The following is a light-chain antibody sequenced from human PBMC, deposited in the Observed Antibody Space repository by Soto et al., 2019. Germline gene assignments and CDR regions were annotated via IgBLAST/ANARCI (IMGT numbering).Light chain of an antibody. CDR2: DAS. Sequence: TQSPASLSSSPGDRATISCRASQRICSYLAWYHQKSGQDPRLLIYDASTRATGVPARFSGSGSGTEFTLTISSLQPEDVAAYYCQQYGSSPPTFGQGTKVDIK. J-gene: IGKJ1*01. CDR3: QQYGSSPPT. CDR1: QRICSY. V-gene: IGKV3-11*01.